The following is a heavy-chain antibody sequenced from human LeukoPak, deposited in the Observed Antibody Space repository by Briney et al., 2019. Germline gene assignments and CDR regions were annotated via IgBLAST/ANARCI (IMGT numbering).Heavy chain of an antibody. CDR2: FDPEDGET. Sequence: ASVKVSCRGTGYTVTDFSIHCVRQAPGKGLEWMGGFDPEDGETNYAQKFQGRVTMTEDTSTHTAYMELNNLRSEDTAVYYCATGMAPLYYGDYLGSWGQGSLVTVSS. CDR1: GYTVTDFS. V-gene: IGHV1-24*01. J-gene: IGHJ4*02. D-gene: IGHD3-3*01. CDR3: ATGMAPLYYGDYLGS.